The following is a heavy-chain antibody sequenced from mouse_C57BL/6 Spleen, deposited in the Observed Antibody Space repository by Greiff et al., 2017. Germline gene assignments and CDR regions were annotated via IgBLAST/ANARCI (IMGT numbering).Heavy chain of an antibody. D-gene: IGHD1-1*01. CDR1: GYTFTGSW. CDR3: ANYGSSFSNWYFDV. CDR2: ILPGSGST. J-gene: IGHJ1*03. Sequence: VQLQQSGAELMKPGASVKLSCKATGYTFTGSWIEWVKQRPGHGLEWIGEILPGSGSTNYNEKFKGKATFTADTSSNTAYRQLSSLTTEDSAIYYCANYGSSFSNWYFDVWGTGTTVTVSS. V-gene: IGHV1-9*01.